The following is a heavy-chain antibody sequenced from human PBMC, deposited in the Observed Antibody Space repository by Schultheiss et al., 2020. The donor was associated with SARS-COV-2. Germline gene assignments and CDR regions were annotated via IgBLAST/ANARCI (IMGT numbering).Heavy chain of an antibody. J-gene: IGHJ4*02. CDR2: ISSSGSTI. CDR1: GFSFSSYE. CDR3: AKGYCSGGSCYSDY. D-gene: IGHD2-15*01. V-gene: IGHV3-48*03. Sequence: GGSLRLSCAASGFSFSSYEMNWVRQAPGKGLEWVSYISSSGSTIYYADSVKGRFTISRDNSKNTLYLQMNSLRAEDTAVYYCAKGYCSGGSCYSDYWGQGTLVTVSS.